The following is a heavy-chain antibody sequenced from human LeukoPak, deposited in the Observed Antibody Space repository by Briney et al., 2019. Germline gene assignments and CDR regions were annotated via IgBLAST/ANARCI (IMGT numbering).Heavy chain of an antibody. J-gene: IGHJ4*02. CDR1: GGTFSSYA. V-gene: IGHV1-69*13. Sequence: SVKVSCKASGGTFSSYAIRWVRQAPGQGLEWMGGVIPIFGTANYAQKFQGRVTITADESTSTAYMELSSLRSEDTAVYYCARVPNYYDSSGPPFDYWGQGTLVTVSS. D-gene: IGHD3-22*01. CDR2: VIPIFGTA. CDR3: ARVPNYYDSSGPPFDY.